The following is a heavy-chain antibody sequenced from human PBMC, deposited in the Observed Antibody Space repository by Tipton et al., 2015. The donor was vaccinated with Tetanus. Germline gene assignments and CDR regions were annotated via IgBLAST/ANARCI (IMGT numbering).Heavy chain of an antibody. V-gene: IGHV4-59*01. Sequence: TLSLTCNVSGASITSFFWNWLRQSPGKGLEWIGDVHFTGSATYNPSLKSRVTLSLDTSMSLFSLNLTSVTAADTALYYCARAGYRYDVGYDVWGQGTLVTVSS. CDR3: ARAGYRYDVGYDV. J-gene: IGHJ3*01. CDR2: VHFTGSA. D-gene: IGHD2-15*01. CDR1: GASITSFF.